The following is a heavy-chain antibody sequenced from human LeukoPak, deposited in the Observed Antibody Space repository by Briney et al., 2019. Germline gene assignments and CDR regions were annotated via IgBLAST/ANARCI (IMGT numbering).Heavy chain of an antibody. Sequence: ETLSLTCTVSGGSISSYHWSWIRQPPGKGPEWIGYIYSSGSTNYNPSLKSRVTISVDTSKNEFSLRLTSVTAADTAVYYCARVNRRASTVTTNYYNYMDVWGKGTTVTVSS. CDR3: ARVNRRASTVTTNYYNYMDV. D-gene: IGHD4-17*01. CDR1: GGSISSYH. J-gene: IGHJ6*03. CDR2: IYSSGST. V-gene: IGHV4-4*09.